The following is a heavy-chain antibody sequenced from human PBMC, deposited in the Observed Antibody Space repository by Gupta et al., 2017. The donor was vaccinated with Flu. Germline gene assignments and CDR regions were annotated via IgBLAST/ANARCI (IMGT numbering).Heavy chain of an antibody. J-gene: IGHJ6*03. V-gene: IGHV3-33*01. D-gene: IGHD1-26*01. Sequence: PGKGLEWVAVIWYDGSNKYYADSVKGRFTISRDNSKNTLYLQMNSLRAEDTAVYYCARDSRRWGGHYYYMDVWGKGTTVTVSS. CDR2: IWYDGSNK. CDR3: ARDSRRWGGHYYYMDV.